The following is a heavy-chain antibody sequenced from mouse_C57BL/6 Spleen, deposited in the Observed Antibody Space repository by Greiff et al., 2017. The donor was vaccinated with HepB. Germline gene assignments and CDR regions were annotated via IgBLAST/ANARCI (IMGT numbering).Heavy chain of an antibody. CDR2: INPNNGGT. CDR1: GYTFTDYN. J-gene: IGHJ2*01. CDR3: AREAFGSSHDY. V-gene: IGHV1-22*01. Sequence: EVQRVESGPELVKPGASVKMSCKASGYTFTDYNMHWVKQSHGKSLEWIGYINPNNGGTSYNQKFKGKATLTVNKSSSTAYMELRSLTSEDSAVYYCAREAFGSSHDYWGQGTTLTVSS. D-gene: IGHD1-1*01.